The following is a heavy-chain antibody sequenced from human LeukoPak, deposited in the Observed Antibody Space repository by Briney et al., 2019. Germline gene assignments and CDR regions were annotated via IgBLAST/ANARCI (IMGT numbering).Heavy chain of an antibody. CDR1: GFTFDDYA. V-gene: IGHV3-9*01. CDR2: ISWNSGSI. J-gene: IGHJ3*02. D-gene: IGHD3-22*01. CDR3: AKDSEYYYDSSGYGWAFDI. Sequence: HSGGSLRLSCAASGFTFDDYAMHWVRQAPGKGLEWVSGISWNSGSIGYADSVKGRFTISRDNAKNSLYLQMNSLRAEDTALYYCAKDSEYYYDSSGYGWAFDIWGQGTMVTVSS.